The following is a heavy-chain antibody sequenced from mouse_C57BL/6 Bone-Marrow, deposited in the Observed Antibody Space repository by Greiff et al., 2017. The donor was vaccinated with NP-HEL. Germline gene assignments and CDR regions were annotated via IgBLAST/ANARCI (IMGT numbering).Heavy chain of an antibody. CDR1: GYTFTSYG. D-gene: IGHD2-5*01. Sequence: QVQLKQSGAELARPGASVKLSCKASGYTFTSYGISWVKQRTGQGLEWIGEIYPRSGNTYYNEKFKGKATLTADKSSSTAYMELRSLTSEDSAVYFCARPYYSNYYAMDYWGQGTSVTVSS. V-gene: IGHV1-81*01. J-gene: IGHJ4*01. CDR3: ARPYYSNYYAMDY. CDR2: IYPRSGNT.